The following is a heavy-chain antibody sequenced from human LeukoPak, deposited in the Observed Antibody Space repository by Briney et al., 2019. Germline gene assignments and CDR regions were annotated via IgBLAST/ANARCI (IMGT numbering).Heavy chain of an antibody. CDR1: GFTFSSYG. Sequence: GGSLRLSCAASGFTFSSYGMNWVRQAPGKGLEWVAVIWYDGSTKYYADSVKGRFTTSRDTSKHTLHLQMSSLRAEDTAVYYCARDLDARYCSGGSGAGFDYWGQGTLVTVSS. CDR2: IWYDGSTK. CDR3: ARDLDARYCSGGSGAGFDY. J-gene: IGHJ4*02. D-gene: IGHD2-15*01. V-gene: IGHV3-33*01.